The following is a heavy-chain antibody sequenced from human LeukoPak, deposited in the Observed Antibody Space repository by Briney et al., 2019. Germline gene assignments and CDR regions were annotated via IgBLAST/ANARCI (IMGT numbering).Heavy chain of an antibody. CDR3: ARFNDYGDYLFDY. V-gene: IGHV3-23*01. CDR1: GFTLSSYA. Sequence: PGGSLRLSCAASGFTLSSYAMSWVRQAPGKGLEWVSAISGSGGSTYYADSVKGRFTISRDNSKNTLYLQMNSLRAEDTAVYYCARFNDYGDYLFDYWGQGTLVTVSS. CDR2: ISGSGGST. J-gene: IGHJ4*02. D-gene: IGHD4-17*01.